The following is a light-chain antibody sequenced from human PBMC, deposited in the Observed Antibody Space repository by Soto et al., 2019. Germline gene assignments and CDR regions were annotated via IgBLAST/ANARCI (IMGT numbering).Light chain of an antibody. V-gene: IGLV2-11*01. CDR1: SSDVGGYDY. Sequence: QSALTQPRSVSGSPGQSVTLSCTGTSSDVGGYDYVSWYQQHPDKAPKLIIYDVSRRPSGVPDRFSGSKSDNTASLTISGLQAEDDADYHCCSYAGNSRVFGTGTQLTVL. CDR3: CSYAGNSRV. CDR2: DVS. J-gene: IGLJ1*01.